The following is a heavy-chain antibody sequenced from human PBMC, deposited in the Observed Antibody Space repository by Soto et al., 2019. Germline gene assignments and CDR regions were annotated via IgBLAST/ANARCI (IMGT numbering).Heavy chain of an antibody. CDR2: ISSSSTI. J-gene: IGHJ2*01. V-gene: IGHV3-48*01. CDR3: ARSSGRYFDL. D-gene: IGHD3-10*01. CDR1: GFTFSSYS. Sequence: EVQLVESGGGLVQPGGSLRLSCAASGFTFSSYSMNWVRQAPGKGLEWVSYISSSSTIYYADSVKGRFTISRDNAKNSLYLQMNSLRAEDTAVYDCARSSGRYFDLWGRGTLVTVSS.